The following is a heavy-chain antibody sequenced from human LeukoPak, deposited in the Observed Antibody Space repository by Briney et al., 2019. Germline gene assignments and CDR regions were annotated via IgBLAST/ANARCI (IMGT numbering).Heavy chain of an antibody. J-gene: IGHJ4*02. CDR3: ARSILWFGESSPDY. Sequence: ASVKVSCKASGYTFTGYYMSWVRQAPGQGLEWIGWIIPNSGGTNYAQKFQGRVTMTRDTSISTAYMELSRLRSDDTAVYYCARSILWFGESSPDYWGQGTLVTVSS. CDR1: GYTFTGYY. D-gene: IGHD3-10*01. CDR2: IIPNSGGT. V-gene: IGHV1-2*02.